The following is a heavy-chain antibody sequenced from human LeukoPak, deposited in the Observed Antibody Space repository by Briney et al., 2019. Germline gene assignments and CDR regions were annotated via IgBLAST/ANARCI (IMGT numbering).Heavy chain of an antibody. CDR3: ARVKWVYRTLDY. CDR1: GGSVSSGAYY. D-gene: IGHD2-8*01. CDR2: IYYRGST. Sequence: SQTLSLTCPVSGGSVSSGAYYCSWIRQHPGKGLEEIGYIYYRGSTYYRPSRKRRVSMSADASKNQFSLKVSSVPAADTAIYYCARVKWVYRTLDYWGQGTLVTVSA. J-gene: IGHJ4*02. V-gene: IGHV4-31*03.